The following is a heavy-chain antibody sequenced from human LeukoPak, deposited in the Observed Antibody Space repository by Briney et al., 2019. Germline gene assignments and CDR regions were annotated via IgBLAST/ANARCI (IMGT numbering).Heavy chain of an antibody. D-gene: IGHD3-22*01. V-gene: IGHV1-18*01. Sequence: GASVKVSCKASGNTFTNNGISWVRQAPGQGLEWMGWISAYNGNTNYAQKFQGRVTMTTDTSTSTAYMELRSLRSDDTAVYYCARDGHRRYYHDSSGREHAFDIWGQGTMVTVSS. CDR2: ISAYNGNT. J-gene: IGHJ3*02. CDR1: GNTFTNNG. CDR3: ARDGHRRYYHDSSGREHAFDI.